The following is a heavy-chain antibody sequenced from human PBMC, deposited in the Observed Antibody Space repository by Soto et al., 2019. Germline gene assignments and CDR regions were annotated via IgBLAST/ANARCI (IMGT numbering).Heavy chain of an antibody. CDR2: INPNSGST. Sequence: ASVKVSCKASGYSVTSYYMHWVRQDPGQGLEWRGIINPNSGSTTYAQKFQGRVTMTRDTSTSTVYMALSSLTSGDTAVYYCARAGIAYCSSTTCYLYYYVMDVWGQGTTVTVSS. J-gene: IGHJ6*02. V-gene: IGHV1-46*01. D-gene: IGHD2-2*01. CDR3: ARAGIAYCSSTTCYLYYYVMDV. CDR1: GYSVTSYY.